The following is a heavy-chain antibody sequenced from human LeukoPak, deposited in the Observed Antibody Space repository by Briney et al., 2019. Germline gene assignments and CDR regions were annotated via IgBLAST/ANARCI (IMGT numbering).Heavy chain of an antibody. CDR3: ARVAVVGATTFDY. J-gene: IGHJ4*02. CDR1: GGSISSYY. V-gene: IGHV4-59*01. Sequence: PSETLSLTCTVFGGSISSYYWSWIRQPPGKGLEWIGYIYYSGSTNYNPSLKSRVTISVDTSKNQFSLKLSSVTAADTAVYYCARVAVVGATTFDYWGQGTLVTVSS. D-gene: IGHD1-26*01. CDR2: IYYSGST.